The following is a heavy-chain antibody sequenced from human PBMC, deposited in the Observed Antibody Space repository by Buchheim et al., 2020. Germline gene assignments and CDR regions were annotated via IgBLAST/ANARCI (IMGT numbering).Heavy chain of an antibody. CDR2: IIPIFGTA. CDR1: GGTFSSYA. Sequence: QVQLVQSGAEVKKPGSSVKVSCKASGGTFSSYAISWVRQAPGQGLEWMGGIIPIFGTANYAQKFQGRVTITADESTSTAYMELSSLRSEDTAVYYCARGSRFYKGRSGYSGKGPIDYWGQGTL. J-gene: IGHJ4*02. CDR3: ARGSRFYKGRSGYSGKGPIDY. D-gene: IGHD5-12*01. V-gene: IGHV1-69*01.